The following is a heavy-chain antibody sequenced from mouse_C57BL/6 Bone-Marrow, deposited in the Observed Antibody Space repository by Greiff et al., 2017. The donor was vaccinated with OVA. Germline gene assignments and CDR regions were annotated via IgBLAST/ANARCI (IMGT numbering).Heavy chain of an antibody. Sequence: QVQLKQPGAELVRPGTSVKLSCKASGYTFTSYWMHWVKQRPGQGLEWIGVIDPSDSYTNYNQKFKGKATLTVDTSSSTAYMQLSSLTSEDSAVYYCARSDGYFSYWYFDVWGTGTTVTVSS. D-gene: IGHD2-3*01. V-gene: IGHV1-59*01. CDR2: IDPSDSYT. CDR3: ARSDGYFSYWYFDV. J-gene: IGHJ1*03. CDR1: GYTFTSYW.